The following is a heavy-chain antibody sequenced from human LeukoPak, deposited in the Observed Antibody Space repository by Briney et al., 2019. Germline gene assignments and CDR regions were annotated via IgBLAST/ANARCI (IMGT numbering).Heavy chain of an antibody. Sequence: PGGSLRLSCGASGFIFRTYGMHWVRQAPGKGLEWVAVMSYDGSTKYYADPVKGRFTISRDNSKNTLYLQMNSLRAEDTAVYYCAKDIHYYHSSRYFQHWGQGNLVTVSS. CDR2: MSYDGSTK. J-gene: IGHJ1*01. CDR3: AKDIHYYHSSRYFQH. D-gene: IGHD3-22*01. V-gene: IGHV3-30*18. CDR1: GFIFRTYG.